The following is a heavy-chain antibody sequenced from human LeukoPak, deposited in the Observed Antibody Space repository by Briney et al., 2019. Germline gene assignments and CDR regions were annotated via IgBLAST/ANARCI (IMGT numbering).Heavy chain of an antibody. J-gene: IGHJ3*02. CDR2: ISSNGGST. Sequence: GGSLRLSCAASGFTFSSYAMHWVRQAPGKGLEYVSAISSNGGSTYYANSVKGRFTISRDNVKNTLYLQMNSLRAEDTDVYYCARTTSMSYVGDAFDIWGQGTMVTVSS. D-gene: IGHD1-26*01. CDR3: ARTTSMSYVGDAFDI. V-gene: IGHV3-64*01. CDR1: GFTFSSYA.